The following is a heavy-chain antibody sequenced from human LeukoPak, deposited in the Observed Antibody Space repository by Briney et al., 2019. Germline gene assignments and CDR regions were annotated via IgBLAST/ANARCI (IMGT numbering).Heavy chain of an antibody. D-gene: IGHD3-22*01. J-gene: IGHJ4*02. CDR2: IYYSGST. CDR3: ARDPVDYYDSSGYRTGY. CDR1: GGSISSGDYY. V-gene: IGHV4-30-4*08. Sequence: PSETLSLTCTVSGGSISSGDYYWSWIRQPPGKGLEWIGYIYYSGSTYYNPSLKSRVTISVDTSKNQFSLKLSSVTAADTAVYYCARDPVDYYDSSGYRTGYWGQGTLVTVSS.